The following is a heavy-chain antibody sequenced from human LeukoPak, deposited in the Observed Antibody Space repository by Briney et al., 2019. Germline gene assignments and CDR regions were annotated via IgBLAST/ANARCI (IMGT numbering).Heavy chain of an antibody. J-gene: IGHJ4*02. Sequence: SETLSLTCTVSGGSISSSSYYWGWIRQPPGKGLEWIGSIYYSGSTYYNPSLKSRVTISVDTSKNQFSLTLSSVTAADTAVYYCAGLETYYYDSSGPYWGQGTLVTVSS. CDR2: IYYSGST. V-gene: IGHV4-39*01. D-gene: IGHD3-22*01. CDR3: AGLETYYYDSSGPY. CDR1: GGSISSSSYY.